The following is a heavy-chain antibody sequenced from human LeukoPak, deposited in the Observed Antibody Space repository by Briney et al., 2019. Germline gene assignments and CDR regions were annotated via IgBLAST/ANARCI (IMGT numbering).Heavy chain of an antibody. CDR1: GFTFSSNA. V-gene: IGHV3-23*01. CDR2: ISDSGGST. Sequence: GGSLRLSCAASGFTFSSNATSWVRQAPGKGLEWVSAISDSGGSTYYADSVKGRFTISRDNSKNTLYLQMNSLRAEDTAVYYCAKLIAVAGTDDYWGQGTLVTVSS. J-gene: IGHJ4*02. D-gene: IGHD6-19*01. CDR3: AKLIAVAGTDDY.